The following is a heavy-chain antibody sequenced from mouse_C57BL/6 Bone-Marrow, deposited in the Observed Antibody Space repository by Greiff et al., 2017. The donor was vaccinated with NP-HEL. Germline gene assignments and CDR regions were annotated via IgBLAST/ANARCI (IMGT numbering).Heavy chain of an antibody. CDR2: IDPETGGT. D-gene: IGHD2-1*01. V-gene: IGHV1-15*01. CDR3: TGGNLPDY. J-gene: IGHJ2*01. CDR1: GYTFTDYE. Sequence: QVHVKQSGAELVRPGASVTLSCKASGYTFTDYEMHWVKQTPVHGLEWIGAIDPETGGTAYNQKFKGKAILTADKSSSTAYMELRSLTSEDSAVYYCTGGNLPDYWGQGTTLTVSS.